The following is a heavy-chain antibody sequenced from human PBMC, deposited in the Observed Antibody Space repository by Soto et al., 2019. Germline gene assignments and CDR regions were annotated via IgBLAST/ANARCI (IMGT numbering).Heavy chain of an antibody. V-gene: IGHV3-66*01. CDR2: IHSGDST. CDR1: GFTVSRNY. D-gene: IGHD5-18*01. Sequence: GGSLRLSCAASGFTVSRNYMSWVRQAPGKGLEWVSIIHSGDSTYYAGSVKGRFTISRDNSKNTLFLQMNSLRAEDTAVYYCARAEDTAMEYYFDYWGQGTLVTVSS. J-gene: IGHJ4*02. CDR3: ARAEDTAMEYYFDY.